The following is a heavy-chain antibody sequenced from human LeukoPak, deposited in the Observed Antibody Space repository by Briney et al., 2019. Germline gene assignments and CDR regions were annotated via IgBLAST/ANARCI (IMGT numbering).Heavy chain of an antibody. J-gene: IGHJ5*02. D-gene: IGHD3-22*01. V-gene: IGHV4-4*07. CDR3: AREGSSAYAWFDP. Sequence: PSETLSLTCTVSGGSISGYYWSWIRQPAGKGLEWIGHIYTSGTTNYNPSLKSRVTMSIDTSKNQFSLKLSSVTAADTAVYYCAREGSSAYAWFDPWGQGTLVTASS. CDR1: GGSISGYY. CDR2: IYTSGTT.